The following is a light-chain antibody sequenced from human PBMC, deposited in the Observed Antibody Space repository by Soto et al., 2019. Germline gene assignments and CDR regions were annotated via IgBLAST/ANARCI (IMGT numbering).Light chain of an antibody. Sequence: QSVLTQPASVSGSPGQSITISCTGTSSDVGGYNYVSWYQHHPGKAPKLMIFDVSNRPSGVSNRFPGSKSGNTASLTISGLQPEVEADYYCSSYTTSNTRQIVLGTGTKLTVL. V-gene: IGLV2-14*03. CDR1: SSDVGGYNY. CDR2: DVS. J-gene: IGLJ1*01. CDR3: SSYTTSNTRQIV.